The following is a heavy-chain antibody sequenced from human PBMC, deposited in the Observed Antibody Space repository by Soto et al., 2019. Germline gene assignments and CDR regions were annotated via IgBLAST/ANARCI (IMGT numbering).Heavy chain of an antibody. D-gene: IGHD2-21*02. V-gene: IGHV4-59*01. CDR2: MYNTGST. CDR1: GGSISRYY. CDR3: ARDLWGYCGTGCYPPDV. J-gene: IGHJ6*02. Sequence: QVQLQESGPGLVKPSETLSLTCTVSGGSISRYYWSWIRQPPGKGLEWIGYMYNTGSTVYNPSFKSRVTISVDTSKNQFSLKLNSVTAADTAVYYCARDLWGYCGTGCYPPDVWGQGTTVTVSS.